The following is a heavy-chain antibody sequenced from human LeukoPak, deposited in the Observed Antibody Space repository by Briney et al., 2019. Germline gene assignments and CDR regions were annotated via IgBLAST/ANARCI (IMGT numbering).Heavy chain of an antibody. D-gene: IGHD3-3*01. Sequence: GGSLRLSCAASGVTVSNNFMSWVRQAPGKGLEWVSVIYGGGSTYYADSVKGRFTISRDTSKNTLYLQMNSLRAEDTAVYYCAKGPDLRFLEWFCDRWGQGTLVTVSS. V-gene: IGHV3-53*01. CDR3: AKGPDLRFLEWFCDR. CDR2: IYGGGST. J-gene: IGHJ4*02. CDR1: GVTVSNNF.